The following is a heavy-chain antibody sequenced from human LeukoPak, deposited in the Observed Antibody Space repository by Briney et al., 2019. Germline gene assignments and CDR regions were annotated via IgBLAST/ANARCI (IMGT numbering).Heavy chain of an antibody. CDR1: GFTFSTYN. J-gene: IGHJ4*02. CDR3: ATIGDRRSGELYRIDY. CDR2: ISSYSGII. D-gene: IGHD1-26*01. Sequence: GGSLRLSCAASGFTFSTYNMNWVRQAPGKGLEWVSYISSYSGIIYYADSVKGRFTISRDNAKKSLYLQMNSLRDEDTAVYYCATIGDRRSGELYRIDYWGQGTLVTVSS. V-gene: IGHV3-48*02.